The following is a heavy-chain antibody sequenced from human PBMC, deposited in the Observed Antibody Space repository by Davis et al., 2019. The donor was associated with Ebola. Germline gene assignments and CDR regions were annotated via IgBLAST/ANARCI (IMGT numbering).Heavy chain of an antibody. D-gene: IGHD3-3*01. CDR3: ARDGTNYDFWSGSLYYYYYGMDV. J-gene: IGHJ6*02. Sequence: PGGSLRLSCAASGFTFSDYYMSWIRQAPGKGLEWVSYISSSGSTIYYADSVKGRFTISRDNAKNSLYLQMNSLRAEDTAVYYCARDGTNYDFWSGSLYYYYYGMDVWGQGTTVTVSS. V-gene: IGHV3-11*01. CDR2: ISSSGSTI. CDR1: GFTFSDYY.